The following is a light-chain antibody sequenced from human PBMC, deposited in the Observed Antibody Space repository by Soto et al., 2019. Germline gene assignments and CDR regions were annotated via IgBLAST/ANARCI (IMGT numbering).Light chain of an antibody. V-gene: IGLV1-51*02. CDR3: GTWDSSLNGGV. CDR1: SSNIGKKY. CDR2: ENN. Sequence: QSVLTQPPSVSAALGQRVTISCSGSSSNIGKKYVSWYQELPGTAPKLLIYENNKRPSGIPDRFSGSKSGTSATLDITGLQTGDEADYYCGTWDSSLNGGVFGGGTKLTVL. J-gene: IGLJ2*01.